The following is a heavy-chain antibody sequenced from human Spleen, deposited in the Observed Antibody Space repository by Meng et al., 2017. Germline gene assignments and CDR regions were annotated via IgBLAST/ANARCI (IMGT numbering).Heavy chain of an antibody. V-gene: IGHV1-2*02. Sequence: VALVQSGAEVKKPGASVQVSCKASGYTFTAYYIHWVRQAPGQGLEWMGWINLNTGGTNYAQKFQGRVTMTRDTSISTAYMELSSLRSDDTAVYYCARDEVVATVSYYYHWGQGTLVTVSS. CDR2: INLNTGGT. D-gene: IGHD5-12*01. CDR3: ARDEVVATVSYYYH. J-gene: IGHJ1*01. CDR1: GYTFTAYY.